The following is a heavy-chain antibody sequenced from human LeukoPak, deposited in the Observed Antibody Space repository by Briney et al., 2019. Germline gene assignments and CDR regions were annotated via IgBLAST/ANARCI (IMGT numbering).Heavy chain of an antibody. J-gene: IGHJ6*02. CDR3: ARDPNPIFYYYGMDV. D-gene: IGHD3-16*01. CDR1: GFTFSSYG. Sequence: GGSLRLSCAASGFTFSSYGMHWVRQAPGKGLEWVAVISYDGSNKYYADSVKGRFTISRDNSKNTLYLQMNSLRAEDTAVYYCARDPNPIFYYYGMDVWGQGTTVTVSS. V-gene: IGHV3-30*03. CDR2: ISYDGSNK.